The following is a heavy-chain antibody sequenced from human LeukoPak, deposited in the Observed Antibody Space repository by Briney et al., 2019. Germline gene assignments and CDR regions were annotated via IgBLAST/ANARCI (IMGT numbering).Heavy chain of an antibody. Sequence: GGSLRLSCAASGFTFNSYGMHWVRQAPGKGLEWVAVMWYDGSNKYYADSVKGRFTISRDDSKNTLYLQVNSLRAEDTAMYYCARGLPPVMKYYFDHWGQGTLVTVSS. CDR2: MWYDGSNK. V-gene: IGHV3-33*01. J-gene: IGHJ4*02. CDR1: GFTFNSYG. CDR3: ARGLPPVMKYYFDH. D-gene: IGHD4-11*01.